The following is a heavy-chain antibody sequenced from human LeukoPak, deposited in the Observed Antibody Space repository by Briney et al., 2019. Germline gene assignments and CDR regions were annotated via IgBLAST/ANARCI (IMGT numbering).Heavy chain of an antibody. V-gene: IGHV3-66*01. D-gene: IGHD6-19*01. CDR2: IYSGGST. CDR1: GFTVSSNY. CDR3: AKAGFYYYGMDV. Sequence: GGSLRLSCAASGFTVSSNYMSWVRQAPGKGLEWVSVIYSGGSTYYADSVKGRFTISRDNSKDTLYLQMNSLRAEDTAVYYCAKAGFYYYGMDVWGQGTTVTVSS. J-gene: IGHJ6*02.